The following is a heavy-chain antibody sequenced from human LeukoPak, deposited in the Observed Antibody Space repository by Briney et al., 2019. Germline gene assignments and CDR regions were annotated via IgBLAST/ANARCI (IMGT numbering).Heavy chain of an antibody. D-gene: IGHD1-26*01. CDR2: IYYSGNT. J-gene: IGHJ6*03. CDR1: GDSISSHY. Sequence: SETLSLTCTVSGDSISSHYWTWIRQPPGRGLEWIGHIYYSGNTNYNPSLKSRVTISVDTSKNQFSLNLTSVTAADTAVYYCARLTSSWSYAGGNYYYYMDAWGNGTTVTVSS. V-gene: IGHV4-59*11. CDR3: ARLTSSWSYAGGNYYYYMDA.